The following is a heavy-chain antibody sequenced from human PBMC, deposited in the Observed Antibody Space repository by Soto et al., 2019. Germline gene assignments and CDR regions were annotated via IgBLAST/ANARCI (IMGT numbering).Heavy chain of an antibody. J-gene: IGHJ4*02. CDR3: ARGSNSNNWKLFDY. V-gene: IGHV3-66*01. Sequence: EVQLVESGGGLVQPGGSLRLSCAVTGFTISSNYMNWVRQAPGKGLEWVSVMYAAGSTYYEDSGKGRFNISRDNSKNTVYLQMNSLRGEDTAVYYCARGSNSNNWKLFDYWGQGTLVTVSS. CDR1: GFTISSNY. CDR2: MYAAGST. D-gene: IGHD1-1*01.